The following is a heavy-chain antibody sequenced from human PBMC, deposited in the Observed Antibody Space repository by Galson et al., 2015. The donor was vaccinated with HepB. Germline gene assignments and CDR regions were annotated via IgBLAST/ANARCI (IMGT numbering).Heavy chain of an antibody. Sequence: SLRLSCAASGFSFSDHYMDWVRQAPGKGLEWVGRIRKETNGYTTEYAASVKGRFTISRDDSKNSLYLQMNSLKTEDPAVFYCTRVAGTSFQLAAGDFWGQGTLVIVSS. J-gene: IGHJ4*02. CDR3: TRVAGTSFQLAAGDF. D-gene: IGHD6-13*01. CDR2: IRKETNGYTT. V-gene: IGHV3-72*01. CDR1: GFSFSDHY.